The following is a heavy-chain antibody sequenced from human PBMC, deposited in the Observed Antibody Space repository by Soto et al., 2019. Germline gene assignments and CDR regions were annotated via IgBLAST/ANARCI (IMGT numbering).Heavy chain of an antibody. Sequence: PGGSLRLSCAASGFTFSSYWMHWVRQAPGKGLVWVSRINSDGSSTSYADSVKGRFTISRDNAKNTLYLQMNSLRAEDTAVYYCAREDVTIFGVVITLYYYYGMDVWGQGTTVTVSS. D-gene: IGHD3-3*01. CDR1: GFTFSSYW. CDR2: INSDGSST. V-gene: IGHV3-74*01. CDR3: AREDVTIFGVVITLYYYYGMDV. J-gene: IGHJ6*02.